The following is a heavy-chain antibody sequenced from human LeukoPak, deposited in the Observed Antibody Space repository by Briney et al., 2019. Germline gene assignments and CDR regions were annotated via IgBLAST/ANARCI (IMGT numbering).Heavy chain of an antibody. Sequence: GGSLRLSCAASGFTFSTYWMHWVRQAPGKGPVWVSRVNTDGSETYGDSVKGRFTISRDNAKNTLYLQMNSLRAEDTAVYYCVREYSSSSGRVFDYWGQGTLVTVSS. J-gene: IGHJ4*02. D-gene: IGHD6-6*01. CDR1: GFTFSTYW. CDR3: VREYSSSSGRVFDY. CDR2: VNTDGSET. V-gene: IGHV3-74*01.